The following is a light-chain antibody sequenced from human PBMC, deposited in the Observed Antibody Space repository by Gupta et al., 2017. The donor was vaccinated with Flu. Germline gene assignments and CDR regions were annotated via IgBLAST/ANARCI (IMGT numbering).Light chain of an antibody. CDR3: QQYGSYST. CDR1: QSITSW. J-gene: IGKJ1*01. V-gene: IGKV1-5*03. CDR2: QAS. Sequence: DIQMTQSPSTLSASVGDSVTITCRASQSITSWLAWYQQKPGKAPKLLIYQASTLGSGVPSRFSGSGSGTEFTLTITSLQPDDFATYYCQQYGSYSTFGQGTKVE.